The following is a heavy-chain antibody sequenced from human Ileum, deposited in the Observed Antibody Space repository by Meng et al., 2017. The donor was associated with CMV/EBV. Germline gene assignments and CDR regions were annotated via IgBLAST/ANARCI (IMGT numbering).Heavy chain of an antibody. CDR2: FYYRGSS. D-gene: IGHD3-16*01. J-gene: IGHJ4*02. CDR3: ARGLNPFGANQ. Sequence: SETLSLTCTVSDGAISGYYWSWIRQPLGKGLEWIGYFYYRGSSSYSPSLKSRVTMSLDTSRNQFSLTLISVTAADTAVYYCARGLNPFGANQWGQGTPVTVSS. V-gene: IGHV4-59*01. CDR1: DGAISGYY.